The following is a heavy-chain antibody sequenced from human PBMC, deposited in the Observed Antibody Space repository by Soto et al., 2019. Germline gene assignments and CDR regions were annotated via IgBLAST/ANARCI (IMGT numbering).Heavy chain of an antibody. J-gene: IGHJ4*02. D-gene: IGHD6-19*01. CDR2: IIPILGIA. V-gene: IGHV1-69*02. CDR3: ATMAVAGTHETNSFDY. CDR1: GGTFSSYT. Sequence: ASVKVSCKASGGTFSSYTISWVRQAPGQGLEWMGRIIPILGIANYAQKFQGRVTITADKSTSTAYMELSSLRSEDTAVYYCATMAVAGTHETNSFDYWGQGTLVTVSS.